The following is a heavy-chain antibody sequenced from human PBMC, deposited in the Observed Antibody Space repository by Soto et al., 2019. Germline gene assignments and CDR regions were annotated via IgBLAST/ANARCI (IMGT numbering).Heavy chain of an antibody. CDR3: ARQRILRHNSGWLLS. V-gene: IGHV4-39*01. J-gene: IGHJ5*02. CDR2: IYYSGST. CDR1: GGSISSSSYY. D-gene: IGHD6-19*01. Sequence: KPSETLSLTCTVSGGSISSSSYYWGWIRQPPGKGLEWIGSIYYSGSTYYNPSLKSRVTISVDTSKNQFSLKLSSVTAADTAVYYCARQRILRHNSGWLLSWGQGTLVTVS.